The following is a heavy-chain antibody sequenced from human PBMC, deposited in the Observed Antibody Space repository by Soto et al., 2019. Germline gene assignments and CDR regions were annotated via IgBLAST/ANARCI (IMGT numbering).Heavy chain of an antibody. D-gene: IGHD2-15*01. Sequence: EVQLLESGGGLVQPGGSLRLSCEASGFTFSSYAMSWVRQAPGKGLEWVSAISGSGGSTYYADSVKGRFTISRDNSKNTLYLQMNCLRAEDTAVYYCAKVVHCSGGSCDPATYYFDYWGQGTLVTGSS. J-gene: IGHJ4*02. V-gene: IGHV3-23*01. CDR2: ISGSGGST. CDR3: AKVVHCSGGSCDPATYYFDY. CDR1: GFTFSSYA.